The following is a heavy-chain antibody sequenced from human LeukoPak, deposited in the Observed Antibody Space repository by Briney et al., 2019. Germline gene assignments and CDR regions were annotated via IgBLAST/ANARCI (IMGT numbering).Heavy chain of an antibody. Sequence: GGSLRLSCAASGFTFSSYAMSWVRQAPGKGLEWVSGINWNGGSTGYADSVKGRFTISRDNAKNSLYLQINSLRAEDTALYYCARDARGYSYGYTDYWGQGTLVTVSS. CDR3: ARDARGYSYGYTDY. V-gene: IGHV3-20*04. D-gene: IGHD5-18*01. J-gene: IGHJ4*02. CDR2: INWNGGST. CDR1: GFTFSSYA.